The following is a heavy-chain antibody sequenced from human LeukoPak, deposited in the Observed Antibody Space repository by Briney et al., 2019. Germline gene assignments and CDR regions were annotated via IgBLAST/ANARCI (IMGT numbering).Heavy chain of an antibody. CDR3: ARRQRGQWLPKGFDP. Sequence: PSETLSLTCAVYGGSLSGYYWSWIRQAPGKGLEWIGEINHSGSTNYNPSLKSRVTISVDTSKNQFSLKLSSVTAADTAVYYCARRQRGQWLPKGFDPWGQGTLVTVSS. CDR2: INHSGST. CDR1: GGSLSGYY. D-gene: IGHD6-19*01. V-gene: IGHV4-34*01. J-gene: IGHJ5*02.